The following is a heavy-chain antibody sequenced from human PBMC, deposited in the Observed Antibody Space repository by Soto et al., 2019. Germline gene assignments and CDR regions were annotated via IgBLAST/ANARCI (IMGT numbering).Heavy chain of an antibody. CDR1: GGSLSGDY. V-gene: IGHV4-34*01. CDR3: ARDKITGLFDY. Sequence: PSETLSLTCSVDGGSLSGDYWTWIRQPPGTGLEWIGEINHSGSTNYNPSLKSRVTISVDTSKNQFSLKLTSVTAADTAVYYCARDKITGLFDYWCQGTVVPVSS. D-gene: IGHD2-8*02. CDR2: INHSGST. J-gene: IGHJ4*02.